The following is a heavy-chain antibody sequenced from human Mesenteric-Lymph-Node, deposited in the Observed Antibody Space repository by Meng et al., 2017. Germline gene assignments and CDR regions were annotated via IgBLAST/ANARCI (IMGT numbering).Heavy chain of an antibody. J-gene: IGHJ3*02. D-gene: IGHD6-19*01. CDR3: ARVLGGVAGNDAFDI. CDR1: GGSISSYY. Sequence: SETLSLTCTVSGGSISSYYWSWIRQPPGKGLEWIGYIYYSGSTNYNPSLKSRVTISVDTSKNQFSLKLSSVTAADTAVYYCARVLGGVAGNDAFDIWGQGTMVTGS. CDR2: IYYSGST. V-gene: IGHV4-59*01.